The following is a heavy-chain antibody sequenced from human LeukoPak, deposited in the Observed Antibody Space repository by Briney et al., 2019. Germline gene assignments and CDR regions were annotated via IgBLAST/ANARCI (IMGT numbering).Heavy chain of an antibody. CDR3: ARDPNGDYIGAFDF. CDR1: GFTFSNYA. J-gene: IGHJ3*01. D-gene: IGHD4-17*01. Sequence: GGSLRLSCAGSGFTFSNYALIWVRQAPGRGLEWVSAIKGSGSFTKYADSVTGRFTISRDNSKNMLYLQMSSLTADDTANYYCARDPNGDYIGAFDFGGQGTMVTVSS. V-gene: IGHV3-23*01. CDR2: IKGSGSFT.